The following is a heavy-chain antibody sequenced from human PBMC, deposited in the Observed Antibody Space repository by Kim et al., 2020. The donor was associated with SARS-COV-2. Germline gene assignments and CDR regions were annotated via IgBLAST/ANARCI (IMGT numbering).Heavy chain of an antibody. CDR1: GGSVSSGSYY. D-gene: IGHD6-19*01. CDR2: IYYSGST. V-gene: IGHV4-61*01. J-gene: IGHJ4*02. CDR3: ARELEYSSGWSNFDY. Sequence: SETLSLTCTVSGGSVSSGSYYWSWIRQPPGKGLEWIGYIYYSGSTNYNPSLKSRVTISVDTSKNQFSLKLSSVTAADTAVYYCARELEYSSGWSNFDYWGQGTLVTVSS.